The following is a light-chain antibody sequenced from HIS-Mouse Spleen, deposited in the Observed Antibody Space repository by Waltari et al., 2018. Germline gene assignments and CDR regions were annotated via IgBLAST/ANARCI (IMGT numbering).Light chain of an antibody. J-gene: IGLJ2*01. Sequence: QSALTQPASVSGSPGQSITIPCPGTSSDVGRYNLFSWYQQHPGKAPKLMIYEGSKRPSGVSNRFSGSKSGNTASLTISGLQAEDEADYYCCSYAGSSTFRVFGGGTKLTVL. V-gene: IGLV2-23*03. CDR2: EGS. CDR1: SSDVGRYNL. CDR3: CSYAGSSTFRV.